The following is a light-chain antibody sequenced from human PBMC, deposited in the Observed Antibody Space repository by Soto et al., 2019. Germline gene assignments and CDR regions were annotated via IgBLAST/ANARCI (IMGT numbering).Light chain of an antibody. V-gene: IGKV3-20*01. CDR1: QSVSSSY. CDR3: QQYRA. J-gene: IGKJ3*01. Sequence: EIGLTQSPGTLSLSTGERATLSCRASQSVSSSYLAWYQQKPGQAPRLLIYGASSRATGIPDRFSGSGSGTDFTLTISRLEPEDFAVYYCQQYRAFAPGTKVAIK. CDR2: GAS.